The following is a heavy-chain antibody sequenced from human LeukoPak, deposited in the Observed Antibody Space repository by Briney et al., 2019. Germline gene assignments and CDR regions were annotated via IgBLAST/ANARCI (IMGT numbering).Heavy chain of an antibody. CDR1: GFTLGSYE. CDR2: ISPSGSK. CDR3: ARDSELTGDRTEY. D-gene: IGHD1-7*01. Sequence: PGGSLRLSCAASGFTLGSYEMNRVRQAPGKGLEWVSYISPSGSKLYADSVKGRFTISRDDAKNSLYLQMNSLRAEDTAVYYCARDSELTGDRTEYWGQGTLVTVSS. J-gene: IGHJ4*02. V-gene: IGHV3-48*03.